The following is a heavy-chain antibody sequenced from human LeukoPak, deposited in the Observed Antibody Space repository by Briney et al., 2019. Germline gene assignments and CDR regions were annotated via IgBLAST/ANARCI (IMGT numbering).Heavy chain of an antibody. Sequence: PSETLSLTCTVSGGSISSSSYYWGWIRQPPGKGLEWIGSIYYSGSTYYNPSLKSRVTISVDTSKNQFSLKLSSVTAAGTAVYYCARVLSISDSSWYFGAFDIWGQGTMVTVSS. CDR2: IYYSGST. V-gene: IGHV4-39*07. CDR3: ARVLSISDSSWYFGAFDI. D-gene: IGHD6-13*01. CDR1: GGSISSSSYY. J-gene: IGHJ3*02.